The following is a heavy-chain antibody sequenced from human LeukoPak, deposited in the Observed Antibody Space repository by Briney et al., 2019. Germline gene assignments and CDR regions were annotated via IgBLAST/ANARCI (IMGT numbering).Heavy chain of an antibody. V-gene: IGHV4-34*01. J-gene: IGHJ4*02. CDR3: AISGYSSSSSENEFGC. D-gene: IGHD6-13*01. Sequence: SETLSLTCAVYGGSFSGYYWSWIRQPPGKGLEWIGEINHSGSTNYNPSLKSRVTISVDTSKNQFSLKLSSVTAADTAVYYCAISGYSSSSSENEFGCWGPGTLVTV. CDR2: INHSGST. CDR1: GGSFSGYY.